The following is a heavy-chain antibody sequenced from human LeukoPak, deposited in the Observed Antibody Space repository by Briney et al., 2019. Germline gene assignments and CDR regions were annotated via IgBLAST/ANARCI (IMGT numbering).Heavy chain of an antibody. J-gene: IGHJ4*02. CDR1: GYTFTGYG. CDR3: ARGPSSNRGFDY. CDR2: ISAYNGNT. V-gene: IGHV1-18*01. D-gene: IGHD6-13*01. Sequence: ASVKVSCKASGYTFTGYGISWVRQAPGQGLELMGWISAYNGNTNYAQKLQVRVTMTTDTSTSTAYMELSSLRSEDTAVYYCARGPSSNRGFDYWGQGTLVTVSS.